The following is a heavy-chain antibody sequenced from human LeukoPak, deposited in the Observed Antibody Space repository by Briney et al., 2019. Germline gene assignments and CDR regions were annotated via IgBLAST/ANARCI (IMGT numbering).Heavy chain of an antibody. V-gene: IGHV1-2*02. CDR2: INPNSGGT. CDR1: GYTFFHYY. Sequence: ASVKVSCEASGYTFFHYYIHWVRQAPGQGPKWMGWINPNSGGTEYAQKFQGRVTMTSDTSISTAYMELSRLTSDDTAVYYCARTSLGNYYDSSGYWQIWGQGTMIIISS. CDR3: ARTSLGNYYDSSGYWQI. J-gene: IGHJ3*02. D-gene: IGHD3-22*01.